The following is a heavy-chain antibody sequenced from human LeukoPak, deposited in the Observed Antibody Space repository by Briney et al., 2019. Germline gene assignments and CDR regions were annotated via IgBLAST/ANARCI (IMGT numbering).Heavy chain of an antibody. CDR2: INPSGGST. V-gene: IGHV1-46*01. D-gene: IGHD3-9*01. CDR1: GYTFTGYY. Sequence: PGASVKVSCKASGYTFTGYYMHWVRQAPGQGLEWMGIINPSGGSTSYAQKFQGRVTMTRDTSTSTVYMELSSLRSEDTAVYYCARDTQFGKRRYFDWYDAFDIWGQGTMVTVSS. CDR3: ARDTQFGKRRYFDWYDAFDI. J-gene: IGHJ3*02.